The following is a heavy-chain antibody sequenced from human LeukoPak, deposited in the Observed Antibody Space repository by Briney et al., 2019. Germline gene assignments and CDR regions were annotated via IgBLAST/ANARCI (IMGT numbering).Heavy chain of an antibody. CDR3: ARERAVTTYYYFDY. Sequence: SETLSPACTVAGASISSYYWSSIRQPPGKGLEWIGYIYCSGSTNDNPSLKSRVTISVDTSKNQSSLKLSSMTAADTAVYYCARERAVTTYYYFDYWGQGTLVTVSS. J-gene: IGHJ4*02. V-gene: IGHV4-59*01. CDR1: GASISSYY. D-gene: IGHD4-17*01. CDR2: IYCSGST.